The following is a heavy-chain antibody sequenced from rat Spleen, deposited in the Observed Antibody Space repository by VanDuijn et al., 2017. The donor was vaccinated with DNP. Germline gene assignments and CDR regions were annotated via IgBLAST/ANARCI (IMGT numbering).Heavy chain of an antibody. CDR3: TRHPTHSYFDY. D-gene: IGHD1-11*01. Sequence: EVQLVESGGGLVQPGRSMKLSCPASGFTFSNYGMAWVRQAPTKGLEWVATFSTRADDTYYRDSVKGRFTISRDNAKSTLYLQMNSLRSEDTATYYCTRHPTHSYFDYWGQGVMVTVSS. V-gene: IGHV5-25*01. J-gene: IGHJ2*01. CDR1: GFTFSNYG. CDR2: FSTRADDT.